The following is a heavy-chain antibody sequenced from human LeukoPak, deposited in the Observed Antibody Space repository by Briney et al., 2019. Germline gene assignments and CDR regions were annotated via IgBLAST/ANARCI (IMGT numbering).Heavy chain of an antibody. Sequence: SETLSLTCTVSGGSISSGGYYWSRIRQHPGKGLEWIGYIYYSGSTYYNPSLKSRVTISVDTSKNQFSLKLSSVTATDTAVYYCARADYGTGGWFDPWGQGTLVTVSS. CDR2: IYYSGST. J-gene: IGHJ5*02. D-gene: IGHD2-8*02. CDR3: ARADYGTGGWFDP. CDR1: GGSISSGGYY. V-gene: IGHV4-31*03.